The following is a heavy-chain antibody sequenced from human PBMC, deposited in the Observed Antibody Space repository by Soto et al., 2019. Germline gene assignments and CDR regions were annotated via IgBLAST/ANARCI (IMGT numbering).Heavy chain of an antibody. D-gene: IGHD3-22*01. J-gene: IGHJ4*02. CDR3: ANYYDSSGYPGYFDY. CDR2: IIPIFGTA. V-gene: IGHV1-69*01. CDR1: GGTFSSYA. Sequence: QVQLVQSGAEVKKPGSSVKVSCKASGGTFSSYAISWVRQAPGQGLEWMAGIIPIFGTANYAQKFQGRVKITADESTSTAYMELSSLRSEDTAVYYCANYYDSSGYPGYFDYWGQGTLVTVSS.